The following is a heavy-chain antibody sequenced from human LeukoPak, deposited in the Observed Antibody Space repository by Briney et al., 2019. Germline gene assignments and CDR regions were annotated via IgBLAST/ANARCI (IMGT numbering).Heavy chain of an antibody. Sequence: GGSLRLSCAASGFTFSNYSMNWVRQAPGKGLEWVSYISSSSSTIYYADSVKGRFTISRDNAKNSLYLQMNSLRAEDTAVYYCARLNTGPYYDFWSGYLNLGIFDYWGQGTLVTVSS. D-gene: IGHD3-3*01. V-gene: IGHV3-48*04. J-gene: IGHJ4*02. CDR1: GFTFSNYS. CDR3: ARLNTGPYYDFWSGYLNLGIFDY. CDR2: ISSSSSTI.